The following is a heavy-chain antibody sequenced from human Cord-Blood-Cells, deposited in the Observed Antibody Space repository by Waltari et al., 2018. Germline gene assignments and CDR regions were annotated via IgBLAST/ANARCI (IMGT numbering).Heavy chain of an antibody. CDR1: GYTLTELS. D-gene: IGHD3-22*01. CDR3: ATGLNRYYDSSGYPDAFDI. Sequence: QVQLVQSGAEVKKPGASVKVSCKVSGYTLTELSMHWVRQAPGKGIEWMGGFDPEDGETIYAQKFTGRVTMTEDTSTDTAYMELSSLRSEDTAVYYCATGLNRYYDSSGYPDAFDIWGQGTMVTVSS. J-gene: IGHJ3*02. CDR2: FDPEDGET. V-gene: IGHV1-24*01.